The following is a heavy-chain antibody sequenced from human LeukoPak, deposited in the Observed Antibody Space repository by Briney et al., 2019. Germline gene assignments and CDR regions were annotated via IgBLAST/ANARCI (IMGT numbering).Heavy chain of an antibody. V-gene: IGHV3-48*03. CDR1: GFTFSSYE. CDR3: ARGRVMVAGVDY. J-gene: IGHJ4*02. CDR2: ISSSGSTI. D-gene: IGHD4/OR15-4a*01. Sequence: PGGTLRLSCAASGFTFSSYEMNWVRQAPGKGLEWVSYISSSGSTIYYADSVKGRFTISRDNAKNSLYLQMNSLRAEDTAVYYCARGRVMVAGVDYWGQGTLVTVSS.